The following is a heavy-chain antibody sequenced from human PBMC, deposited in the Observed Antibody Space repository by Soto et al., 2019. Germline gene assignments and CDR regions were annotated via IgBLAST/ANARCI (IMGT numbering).Heavy chain of an antibody. V-gene: IGHV4-34*01. CDR1: GGSFSGYY. J-gene: IGHJ5*02. CDR3: ARGKRIAARNNWFDP. D-gene: IGHD6-6*01. Sequence: QVQLQQWGAGLLKPSETLSLTCAVYGGSFSGYYWSWIRQPPGKGLEWIGEIKHSGSTNYNPSLKSRVTISVDTSKNQFSLKLSSVTAADTAVYYCARGKRIAARNNWFDPWGQGTLVTVSS. CDR2: IKHSGST.